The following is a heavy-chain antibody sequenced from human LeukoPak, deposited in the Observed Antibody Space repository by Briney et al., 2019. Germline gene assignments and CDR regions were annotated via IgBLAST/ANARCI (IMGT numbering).Heavy chain of an antibody. CDR3: ASHLITGLDY. CDR1: GFSFSSYA. D-gene: IGHD1-20*01. CDR2: ISGSGGST. J-gene: IGHJ4*02. V-gene: IGHV3-23*01. Sequence: GGSVRLSCVASGFSFSSYAMSWVRQAPGKGLEWVSAISGSGGSTYYADSVKGRFSISRDNSKNTLYLQMNSLRAEDTAVYYCASHLITGLDYWGQGTLVTVSS.